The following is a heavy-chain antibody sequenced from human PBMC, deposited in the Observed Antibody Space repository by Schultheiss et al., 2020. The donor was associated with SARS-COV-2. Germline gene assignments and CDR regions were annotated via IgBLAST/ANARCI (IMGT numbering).Heavy chain of an antibody. V-gene: IGHV3-33*08. J-gene: IGHJ4*02. CDR3: ARADSSGYFSY. Sequence: SLKISCAASGFTFSSYSMNWVRQAPGKGLEWVAVIWYDGSNKYYADSVKGRFTISRDNSKNTLYLQMNSLRAEDTAVYYCARADSSGYFSYWGQGTLVTVSS. D-gene: IGHD3-22*01. CDR2: IWYDGSNK. CDR1: GFTFSSYS.